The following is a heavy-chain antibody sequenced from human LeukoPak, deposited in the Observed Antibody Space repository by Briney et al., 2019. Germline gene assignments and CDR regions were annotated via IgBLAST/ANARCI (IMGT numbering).Heavy chain of an antibody. CDR2: INPSGGST. J-gene: IGHJ3*02. CDR3: ARDPAIAAAGHDAFDI. D-gene: IGHD6-13*01. Sequence: ASVKVSCKASGYTFTSYYMHWVRQAPGQGLEWMGIINPSGGSTSYVQKFQGRVTMTRDTSTSTVYMELSSLRSEDTAVYYCARDPAIAAAGHDAFDIWGQGTMVTVSS. CDR1: GYTFTSYY. V-gene: IGHV1-46*01.